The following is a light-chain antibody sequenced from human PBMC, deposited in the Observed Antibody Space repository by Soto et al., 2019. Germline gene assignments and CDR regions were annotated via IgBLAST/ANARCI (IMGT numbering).Light chain of an antibody. CDR1: QSVSSY. J-gene: IGKJ1*01. CDR2: DAS. Sequence: EIVLTQSPATLSLSPGERATLSCRASQSVSSYLAWYQQKPGQAPRLLIYDASKRATGIPARFSGSGSGTDFTLTISSLEPEDFAVYYCQQRSKWPPTWTFGQGTKVEIK. V-gene: IGKV3-11*01. CDR3: QQRSKWPPTWT.